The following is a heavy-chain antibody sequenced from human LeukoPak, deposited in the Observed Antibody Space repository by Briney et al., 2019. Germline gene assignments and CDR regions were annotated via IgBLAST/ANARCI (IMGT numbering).Heavy chain of an antibody. D-gene: IGHD3-9*01. CDR2: INHSGST. Sequence: KPSETLSLTCTVSGGSISSSSYYWSWIRQPPGKGLEWIGEINHSGSTNYNPSLKSRVTISVDTSKNQFSLKLSSVTAADTAVYYCARAANWDTIFSRWGQGTLVTVSS. J-gene: IGHJ4*02. CDR1: GGSISSSSYY. CDR3: ARAANWDTIFSR. V-gene: IGHV4-39*07.